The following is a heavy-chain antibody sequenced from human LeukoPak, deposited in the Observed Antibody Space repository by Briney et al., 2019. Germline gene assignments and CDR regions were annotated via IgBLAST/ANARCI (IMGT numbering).Heavy chain of an antibody. CDR1: GFTFDDYA. CDR2: ISWNSGSI. CDR3: TKGGYSSSSVPVFDY. J-gene: IGHJ4*02. Sequence: GGSLRLSCAASGFTFDDYAMHWVRQAPGKGLEWVSGISWNSGSIGYADSVKGRFTISRDNAKNSLYLQMNSLRAEDMALYYCTKGGYSSSSVPVFDYWGQGTLVTVSS. D-gene: IGHD6-6*01. V-gene: IGHV3-9*03.